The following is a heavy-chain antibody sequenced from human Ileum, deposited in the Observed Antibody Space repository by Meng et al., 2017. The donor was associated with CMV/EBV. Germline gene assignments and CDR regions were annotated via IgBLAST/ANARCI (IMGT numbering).Heavy chain of an antibody. CDR1: GGSISSSSYY. CDR2: IYYSGST. Sequence: SETLSLTCTVSGGSISSSSYYWGWIRQPPGKGLEWIGSIYYSGSTYYNPSLKSRVPISVDTSKNQFSLKLSSVTAADTAVYYCARAGYYGSGSTPFGYWGQGTLVTVSS. D-gene: IGHD3-10*01. CDR3: ARAGYYGSGSTPFGY. V-gene: IGHV4-39*07. J-gene: IGHJ4*02.